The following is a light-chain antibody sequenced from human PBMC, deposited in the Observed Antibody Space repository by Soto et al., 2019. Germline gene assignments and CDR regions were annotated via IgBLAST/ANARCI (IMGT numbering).Light chain of an antibody. V-gene: IGKV3-20*01. CDR2: DTS. J-gene: IGKJ1*01. CDR1: QSVRDGY. Sequence: EIVLTQSPGTLSLSPGERATLSCRASQSVRDGYLAWYQQKPGQAPSLLIYDTSTRATGVPDRFSGSGSGTDFALTISRVEPEDFAIYFCQQYGSSPGTFGQGTKVEI. CDR3: QQYGSSPGT.